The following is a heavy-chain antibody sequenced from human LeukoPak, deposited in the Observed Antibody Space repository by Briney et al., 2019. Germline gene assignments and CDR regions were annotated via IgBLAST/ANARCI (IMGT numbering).Heavy chain of an antibody. CDR1: GGSISSSSYS. Sequence: IPSETLSLTCTVSGGSISSSSYSWGWIRQPPGKGLEWIGSIYYSGSTNYNPSLKSRVTISVDTSKNQFSLKLSSVTAADTAVYYCAGRRGGYRIDYWGQGTPVTVSS. V-gene: IGHV4-39*07. CDR3: AGRRGGYRIDY. CDR2: IYYSGST. J-gene: IGHJ4*02. D-gene: IGHD1-1*01.